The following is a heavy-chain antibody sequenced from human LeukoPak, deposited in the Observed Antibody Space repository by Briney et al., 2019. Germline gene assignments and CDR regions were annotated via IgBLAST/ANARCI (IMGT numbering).Heavy chain of an antibody. V-gene: IGHV1-46*01. J-gene: IGHJ4*02. D-gene: IGHD2-8*02. CDR1: GYTFTSYY. CDR3: AREGSGGYFDF. CDR2: INPSGTNT. Sequence: GASVRVSCKASGYTFTSYYMHWVRQAPGQGLEWMGLINPSGTNTNYARKFRGRVTMTRDTSTSTVYMDLSSLRPEDTAMYFCAREGSGGYFDFWGQGTLVTVSS.